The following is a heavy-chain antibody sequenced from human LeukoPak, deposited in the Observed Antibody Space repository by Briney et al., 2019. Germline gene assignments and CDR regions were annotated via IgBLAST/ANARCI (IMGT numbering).Heavy chain of an antibody. V-gene: IGHV3-49*03. CDR1: GFTFGDYA. CDR2: IRSKAYGGTT. J-gene: IGHJ4*02. CDR3: TRLGVVVTAIPDY. Sequence: GGSLRLSCTGSGFTFGDYAMSWFRQAPGKGLEWVGFIRSKAYGGTTEYAASVKGRFTISRDDSKSIAYLQMNSLKTEDTAVYYCTRLGVVVTAIPDYWGQGTLVTVSS. D-gene: IGHD2-21*02.